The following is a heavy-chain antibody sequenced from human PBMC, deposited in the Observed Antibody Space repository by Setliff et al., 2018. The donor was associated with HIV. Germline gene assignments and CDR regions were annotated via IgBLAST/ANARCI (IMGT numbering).Heavy chain of an antibody. Sequence: GASVKVSCKASGGTFSNYAINWVRRAPGQGLEWVGWINPNTGGTNYAQNFQGRVTMTRDTSITTAYMELSRLRSDDTAVYYCATLDYWGQGTLVTVSS. CDR2: INPNTGGT. V-gene: IGHV1-2*02. J-gene: IGHJ4*02. CDR1: GGTFSNYA. CDR3: ATLDY.